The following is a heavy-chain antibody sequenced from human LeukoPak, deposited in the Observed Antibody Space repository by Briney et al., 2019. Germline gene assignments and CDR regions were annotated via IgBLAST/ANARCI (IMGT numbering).Heavy chain of an antibody. CDR2: IIPIFGIA. CDR3: ARVYSSSWDKTYNWFDP. D-gene: IGHD6-13*01. V-gene: IGHV1-69*04. J-gene: IGHJ5*02. CDR1: GGTFSSYA. Sequence: SVKVSCKASGGTFSSYAISWLRQAPGQGLEWMGRIIPIFGIANYAQKFQGRVTITADKSTSTAYMELSSLRSEDTAVYYCARVYSSSWDKTYNWFDPWGQGTLVTVSS.